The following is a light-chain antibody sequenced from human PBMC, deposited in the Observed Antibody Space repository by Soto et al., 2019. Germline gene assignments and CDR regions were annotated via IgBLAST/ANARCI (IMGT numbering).Light chain of an antibody. Sequence: EIVMTQSPATLSVSPGERATLSCRASQSVSSNLAWYQQKPGQAPRLLIYGASTRATGIPARFSGSGSGTEFTLTISSLQPEDFAVYYCQQYNKWPPITFGQGTRLEIK. CDR1: QSVSSN. CDR3: QQYNKWPPIT. CDR2: GAS. V-gene: IGKV3-15*01. J-gene: IGKJ5*01.